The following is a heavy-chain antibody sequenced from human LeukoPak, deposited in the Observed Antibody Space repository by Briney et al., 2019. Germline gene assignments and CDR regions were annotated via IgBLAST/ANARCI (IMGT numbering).Heavy chain of an antibody. D-gene: IGHD3-10*01. CDR2: ISDDGTNK. V-gene: IGHV3-30*18. CDR3: AKAGYYASGTYYPLFYFDY. J-gene: IGHJ4*02. CDR1: GFTFRSYG. Sequence: PGRSLRLSCAASGFTFRSYGMHWVRQAPGKGLEWVAVISDDGTNKYYADSLKGRFTISRDDSKNTLYLQMNSLRAEDTAVYYCAKAGYYASGTYYPLFYFDYWGQGTLVTVSS.